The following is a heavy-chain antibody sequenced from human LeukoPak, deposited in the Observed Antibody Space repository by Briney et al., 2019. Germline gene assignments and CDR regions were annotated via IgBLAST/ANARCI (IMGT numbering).Heavy chain of an antibody. CDR2: IYYSGST. Sequence: KPSETLSLTCTVSGGSISSSSYYWGWIRQPPGKGLEWIGSIYYSGSTYYNPSLKSRVTISVDTSKNQFSLKLSSVTAADTAVYYCAINTIFGVVIPINPTHYYMDVWGKGTTVTVSS. J-gene: IGHJ6*03. D-gene: IGHD3-3*01. CDR3: AINTIFGVVIPINPTHYYMDV. CDR1: GGSISSSSYY. V-gene: IGHV4-39*01.